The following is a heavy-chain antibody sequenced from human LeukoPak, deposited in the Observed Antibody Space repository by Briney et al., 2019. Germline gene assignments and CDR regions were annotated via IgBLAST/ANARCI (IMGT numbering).Heavy chain of an antibody. J-gene: IGHJ6*02. Sequence: GGSLRLSCAPSGFTFSDYGMHWVRQAPGKGLEWVAVIWYDGSNKYYADSVKGRFTISRDNSRNTLYLQMNSLRAEDTAVYYCARTYSSGWYLDYYGMDVWGQGTTVTVSS. CDR2: IWYDGSNK. CDR3: ARTYSSGWYLDYYGMDV. V-gene: IGHV3-33*03. D-gene: IGHD6-19*01. CDR1: GFTFSDYG.